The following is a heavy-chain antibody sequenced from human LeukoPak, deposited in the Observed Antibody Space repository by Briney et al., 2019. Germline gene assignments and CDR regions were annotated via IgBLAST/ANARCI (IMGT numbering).Heavy chain of an antibody. CDR3: VRHDLDNDYYGMDV. D-gene: IGHD5-24*01. CDR1: GYTFTSYG. CDR2: IYPGDSDT. V-gene: IGHV5-51*01. Sequence: ASVKVSCKASGYTFTSYGISWVRQAPGQGLEWMGIIYPGDSDTRDSPSFRGQVTISADTSISTAYLQWSSLKASDTAIYYCVRHDLDNDYYGMDVWGQGTTVTVSS. J-gene: IGHJ6*02.